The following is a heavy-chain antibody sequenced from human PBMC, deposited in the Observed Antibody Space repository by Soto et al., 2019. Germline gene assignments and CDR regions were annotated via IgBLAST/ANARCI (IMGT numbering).Heavy chain of an antibody. CDR1: GYTFTSYD. J-gene: IGHJ5*02. V-gene: IGHV1-8*01. D-gene: IGHD2-15*01. Sequence: VKVSCKASGYTFTSYDINWVRQATGQGLEWMGWMNPNSGNTGYAQKFQGRVTMTRNTSISTAYMELSSLRSEDTAVYYCARGGGLYCSGGSCYSGDWFDPWGQGTLVTVSS. CDR2: MNPNSGNT. CDR3: ARGGGLYCSGGSCYSGDWFDP.